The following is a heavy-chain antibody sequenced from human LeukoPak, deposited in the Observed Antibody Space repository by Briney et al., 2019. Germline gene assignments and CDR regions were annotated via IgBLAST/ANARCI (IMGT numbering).Heavy chain of an antibody. CDR1: GFTFSSYG. CDR3: ASASYSGYDFDY. Sequence: PGGSLRLSCAASGFTFSSYGMHWVRQAPGKGLEGVAFIRYDGGNKYYADSVKGRFTISRDNCKNTLSLQVNSLRAEDTAVYYCASASYSGYDFDYWGQGTLVTASS. J-gene: IGHJ4*02. CDR2: IRYDGGNK. D-gene: IGHD5-12*01. V-gene: IGHV3-30*02.